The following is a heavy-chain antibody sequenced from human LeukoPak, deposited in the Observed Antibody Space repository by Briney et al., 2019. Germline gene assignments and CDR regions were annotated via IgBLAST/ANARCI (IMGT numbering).Heavy chain of an antibody. CDR2: ISHSGTT. J-gene: IGHJ5*02. V-gene: IGHV4-38-2*02. Sequence: SETLSLTCTVSGYSISSDSYWGWTRQPPGKGLEWIGTISHSGTTYYSPSLKSRVTISIDTSENHFSLDLTSVTATDTAVYYCAKFGSTSGRGFDPWGQGTLVTVSS. CDR1: GYSISSDSY. CDR3: AKFGSTSGRGFDP. D-gene: IGHD2-2*01.